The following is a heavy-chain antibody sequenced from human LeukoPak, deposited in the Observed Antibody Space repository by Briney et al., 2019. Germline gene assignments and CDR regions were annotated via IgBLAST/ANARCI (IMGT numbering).Heavy chain of an antibody. V-gene: IGHV4-39*07. CDR1: GGSISSSYYY. J-gene: IGHJ5*02. CDR2: IYHSGST. Sequence: PSETLSLTCTVSGGSISSSYYYWGWIRQPPGKGLEWIGEIYHSGSTNYNPSLKSRVTISVDKSKNQFSLKLSSVTAADTAVYYCARDSILTGNNWFDPWGQGTLVTVSS. D-gene: IGHD3-9*01. CDR3: ARDSILTGNNWFDP.